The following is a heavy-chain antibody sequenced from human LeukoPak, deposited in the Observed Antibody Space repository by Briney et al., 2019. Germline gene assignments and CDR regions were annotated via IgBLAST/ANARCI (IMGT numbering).Heavy chain of an antibody. V-gene: IGHV4-39*01. CDR1: GGSISSSSYY. CDR3: ARLGYYDFWSGYYFDC. CDR2: IYYSGST. J-gene: IGHJ4*02. Sequence: PSETLSLTCTVSGGSISSSSYYWGWIRQPPGKGLEWIGSIYYSGSTYYNPSLKSRVTISVDTSKNQFSLKLSSVTAADTAVYYCARLGYYDFWSGYYFDCWGQGTLVTVSS. D-gene: IGHD3-3*01.